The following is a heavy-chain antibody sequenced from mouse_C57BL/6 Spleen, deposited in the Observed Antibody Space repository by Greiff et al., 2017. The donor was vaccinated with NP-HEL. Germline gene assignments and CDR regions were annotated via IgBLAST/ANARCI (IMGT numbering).Heavy chain of an antibody. CDR3: ARFKSDGYASSWYLDV. D-gene: IGHD2-2*01. Sequence: QVQLQQPGAELVKPGASVKMSCKASGYTFTSSWITWVKQRPGQGLEWIGDIYPGSGSTNYTEKFKSKATLTVDTSSSTAYMQLSSLTSEDSAVDYCARFKSDGYASSWYLDVWGTGTTVTVSS. CDR2: IYPGSGST. J-gene: IGHJ1*03. V-gene: IGHV1-55*01. CDR1: GYTFTSSW.